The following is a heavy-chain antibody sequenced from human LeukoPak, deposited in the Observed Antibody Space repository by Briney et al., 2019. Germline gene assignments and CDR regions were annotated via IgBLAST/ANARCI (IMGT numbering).Heavy chain of an antibody. CDR3: ARDRYYYDSSGQIDY. D-gene: IGHD3-22*01. Sequence: ASVKVSCKASGYTFTGYYMHWVRLAPGQGLEWMGRINPNSGGTNYAQKFQGRVTMTRDTSISTAYMELSRLRSDDTAVYYCARDRYYYDSSGQIDYWGQGTLVTVSS. V-gene: IGHV1-2*06. CDR2: INPNSGGT. J-gene: IGHJ4*02. CDR1: GYTFTGYY.